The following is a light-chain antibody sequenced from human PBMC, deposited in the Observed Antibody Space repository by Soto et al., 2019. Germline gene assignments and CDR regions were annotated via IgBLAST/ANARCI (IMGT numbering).Light chain of an antibody. CDR3: QSYDSSLTVV. CDR2: GNT. Sequence: QSVLTQPPSVSGAPGQRVTISCTGSSSNIGAGYDVHWYQQFPGTTPKFLIYGNTNRPSGVPDRFSASKSGTSASPDITGLQAEDEAEYFCQSYDSSLTVVFGGGTKVTVL. CDR1: SSNIGAGYD. V-gene: IGLV1-40*01. J-gene: IGLJ2*01.